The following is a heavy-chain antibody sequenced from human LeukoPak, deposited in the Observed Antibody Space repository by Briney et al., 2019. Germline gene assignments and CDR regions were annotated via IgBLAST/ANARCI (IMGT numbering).Heavy chain of an antibody. J-gene: IGHJ4*02. Sequence: GGSLRLSCAASGFYGMHWVRQAPGKGLEWVAFIRYDGSNKYYADSVKGRFTISRDNSKNTLYLQMNSLRAEDTAVYYCAKDYYDFWSGYSDYWGQGTLVTVSS. CDR3: AKDYYDFWSGYSDY. CDR1: GFYG. CDR2: IRYDGSNK. D-gene: IGHD3-3*01. V-gene: IGHV3-30*02.